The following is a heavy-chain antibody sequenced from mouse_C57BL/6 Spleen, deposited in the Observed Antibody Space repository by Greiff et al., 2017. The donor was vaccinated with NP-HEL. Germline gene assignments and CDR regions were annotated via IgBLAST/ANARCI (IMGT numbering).Heavy chain of an antibody. D-gene: IGHD1-1*02. CDR1: GYTFTSYW. V-gene: IGHV1-52*01. CDR2: IDPSDSET. CDR3: ARGLFDY. Sequence: QVHVKQPGAELVRPGSSVKLSCKASGYTFTSYWMHWVKQRPIQGLEWIGNIDPSDSETHYNQKFKDKATLTVDKSSSTAYMQLSSLTSEDSAVYYCARGLFDYWGQGTTLTVSS. J-gene: IGHJ2*01.